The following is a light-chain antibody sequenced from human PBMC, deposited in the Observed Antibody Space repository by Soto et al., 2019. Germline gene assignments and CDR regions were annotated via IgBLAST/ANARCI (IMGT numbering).Light chain of an antibody. CDR1: QSVSSY. Sequence: ETVLTQSPVTLSLSPGERATLFCRASQSVSSYLAWYQQKPGQAPRILIYDASNRASGIPARFSGSGSGTDFTITISSLEPEDFAFYYCQQRSNWPPTFGGGTRVEIK. J-gene: IGKJ4*01. CDR3: QQRSNWPPT. V-gene: IGKV3-11*01. CDR2: DAS.